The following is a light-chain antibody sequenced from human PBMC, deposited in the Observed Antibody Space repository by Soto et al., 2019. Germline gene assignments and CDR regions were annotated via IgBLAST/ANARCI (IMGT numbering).Light chain of an antibody. V-gene: IGKV3-20*01. Sequence: EIGLTQSPGTLSLSPGERATLSCRASQSVSSNYLAWYLQKPGQAPRLLIYGASSRATDIPDRFSGSGSGTDFTLTISRLEPEDFAVYYCQQYGSSPWTFGRGTKVDIK. CDR3: QQYGSSPWT. CDR2: GAS. CDR1: QSVSSNY. J-gene: IGKJ1*01.